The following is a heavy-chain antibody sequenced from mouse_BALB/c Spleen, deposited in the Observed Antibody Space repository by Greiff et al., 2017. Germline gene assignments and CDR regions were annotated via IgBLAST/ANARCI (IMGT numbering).Heavy chain of an antibody. Sequence: VQLKESGAELVKPGASVKLSCTASGFNIKDTYMHRVKQRPEQGLEWIGRIDPANGNTKYDPKFQGKATITADTSSNTAYLQLSSLTSEDTAVYYCARVYDDYAMDYWGQGTSVTVSS. CDR1: GFNIKDTY. J-gene: IGHJ4*01. V-gene: IGHV14-3*02. CDR3: ARVYDDYAMDY. D-gene: IGHD2-3*01. CDR2: IDPANGNT.